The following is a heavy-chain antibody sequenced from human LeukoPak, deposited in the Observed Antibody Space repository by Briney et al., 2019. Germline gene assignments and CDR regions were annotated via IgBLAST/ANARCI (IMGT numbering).Heavy chain of an antibody. CDR3: ARVGVYMTTENWFDP. Sequence: GASVKVSCKASGYTFTSYDINWVRQATGQGLEWMGWMNPNSGNTGYAQKFQGRVTITADESTSTAYMELSSLRSEDTAVYYCARVGVYMTTENWFDPWGQGTLVTVSS. D-gene: IGHD4-17*01. J-gene: IGHJ5*02. CDR2: MNPNSGNT. V-gene: IGHV1-8*01. CDR1: GYTFTSYD.